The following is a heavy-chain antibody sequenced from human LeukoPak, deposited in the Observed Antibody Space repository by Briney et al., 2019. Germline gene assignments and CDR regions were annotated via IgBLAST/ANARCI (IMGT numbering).Heavy chain of an antibody. CDR3: ASYSSSSEIFYYYYYYYMDV. CDR2: IYYSGST. V-gene: IGHV4-39*01. D-gene: IGHD6-6*01. CDR1: GGSISSSSYY. Sequence: PSETLSLTCTVSGGSISSSSYYWGWIRQPPGTGLECIGSIYYSGSTYYNPSLKSRVTISVDTSKNQFSLKLSSVTAADTAVYYCASYSSSSEIFYYYYYYYMDVWGKGTTVTVSS. J-gene: IGHJ6*03.